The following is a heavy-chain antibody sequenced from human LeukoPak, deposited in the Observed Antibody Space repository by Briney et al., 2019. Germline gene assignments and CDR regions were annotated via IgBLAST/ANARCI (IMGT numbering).Heavy chain of an antibody. Sequence: SETLSLTCSVSIGSISSSKWWSWVRQSPVKGLEWIGEIYLYGTTNYNPSFTSRVTMSVDRSRNQFSLKLTSVTAADTAVYYCERRKWEQQGRDYYFNGLDVWGPGTTVIVSS. J-gene: IGHJ6*02. D-gene: IGHD1/OR15-1a*01. CDR1: IGSISSSKW. V-gene: IGHV4-4*02. CDR2: IYLYGTT. CDR3: ERRKWEQQGRDYYFNGLDV.